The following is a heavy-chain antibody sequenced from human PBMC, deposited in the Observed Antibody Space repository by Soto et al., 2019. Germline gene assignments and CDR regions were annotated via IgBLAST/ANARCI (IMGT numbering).Heavy chain of an antibody. Sequence: GGSLRLSCAASGFTFSSYGMHWVRQAPGKGLEWVAVISYDGSNKYYADSVKGRFTISRDNSKNTLYLQMNSLRAEDTAVYYCAKDRSGGSCPDYWGQGTLVTVSS. D-gene: IGHD2-15*01. CDR1: GFTFSSYG. CDR3: AKDRSGGSCPDY. J-gene: IGHJ4*02. V-gene: IGHV3-30*18. CDR2: ISYDGSNK.